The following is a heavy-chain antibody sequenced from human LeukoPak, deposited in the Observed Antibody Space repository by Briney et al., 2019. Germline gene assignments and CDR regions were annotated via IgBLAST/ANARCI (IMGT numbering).Heavy chain of an antibody. CDR1: GFTFSSYW. V-gene: IGHV3-74*01. CDR3: ARDSANYYGSGSYYNY. Sequence: GGSLRLSCAASGFTFSSYWMHWVRQAPGKGLVWVSRINSDGSSTSYADSVKGRFTISRDNAKNTLYLQVNSLRAEDTAVYYCARDSANYYGSGSYYNYWGQGTLVTVSS. D-gene: IGHD3-10*01. J-gene: IGHJ4*02. CDR2: INSDGSST.